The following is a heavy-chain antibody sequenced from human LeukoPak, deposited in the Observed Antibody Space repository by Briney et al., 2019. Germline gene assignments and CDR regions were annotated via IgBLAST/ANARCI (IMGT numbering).Heavy chain of an antibody. V-gene: IGHV3-53*01. CDR3: ARDKVSYYYDSSGSPYYYYYYGMDV. J-gene: IGHJ6*02. CDR1: GFTFSSYA. Sequence: GGSLRLSCAASGFTFSSYAMSWVRQAPGKGLEWVSVIYSGGSTYYADSVKGRFTISRDNSKNTLYLQMNSLRAEDTAVYYCARDKVSYYYDSSGSPYYYYYYGMDVWGQGTTVTVSS. CDR2: IYSGGST. D-gene: IGHD3-22*01.